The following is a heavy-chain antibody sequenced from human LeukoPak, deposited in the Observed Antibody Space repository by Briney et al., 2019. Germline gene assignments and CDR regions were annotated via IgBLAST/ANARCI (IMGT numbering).Heavy chain of an antibody. CDR2: IGTSGSGT. J-gene: IGHJ4*02. Sequence: GGSLRLSCAASGFTFNTYAMSWVRQAPGKGLEWVSGIGTSGSGTYYADSVKGRFTISRDNSKNSLYLLMNSLRAEDTAIYYCAKRNNREFDYWGQGTLVTVSS. V-gene: IGHV3-23*01. CDR1: GFTFNTYA. CDR3: AKRNNREFDY. D-gene: IGHD1-14*01.